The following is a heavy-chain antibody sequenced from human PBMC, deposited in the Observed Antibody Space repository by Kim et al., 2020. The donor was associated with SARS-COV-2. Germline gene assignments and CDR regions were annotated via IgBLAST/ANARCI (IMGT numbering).Heavy chain of an antibody. J-gene: IGHJ4*02. CDR3: VRLGDSSGYYYVSTSAFDY. V-gene: IGHV1-69*13. CDR1: GGTFSSYA. D-gene: IGHD3-22*01. Sequence: SVKVSCKASGGTFSSYAISWVRQAPGQGLEWMGGIIPIFGTANYAQKFQGRVTITADESTSTAYMELSSLRSEDTAVYYCVRLGDSSGYYYVSTSAFDYWGQGTLVTVSS. CDR2: IIPIFGTA.